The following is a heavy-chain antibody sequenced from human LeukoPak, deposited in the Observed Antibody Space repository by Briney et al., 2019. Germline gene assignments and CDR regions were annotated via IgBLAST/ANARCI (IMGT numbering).Heavy chain of an antibody. CDR2: INPNSGGT. CDR3: ARDTSLLGWFDP. D-gene: IGHD2-21*01. Sequence: ASVKVSCKASGYTFTNHYMQWLRQAPGQGLEGMGWINPNSGGTVLAQKFQDRITMTRDTSISTVYMELSRLSSDDTAVYYCARDTSLLGWFDPWGQGTLVTVSS. J-gene: IGHJ5*02. CDR1: GYTFTNHY. V-gene: IGHV1-2*02.